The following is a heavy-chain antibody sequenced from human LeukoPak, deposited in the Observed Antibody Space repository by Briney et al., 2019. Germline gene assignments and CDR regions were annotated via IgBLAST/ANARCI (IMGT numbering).Heavy chain of an antibody. D-gene: IGHD4-23*01. J-gene: IGHJ3*02. Sequence: MPGGSLRLSCAASGFSFSNCSMNWVRQAPGKGLEWVSSISSSSTYIYYADSLEGRFTISRDNVRNSLYLQMNSLRAEDTAVYYRAGDYEGNLAFDIWGQGTMVTVSS. CDR1: GFSFSNCS. CDR3: AGDYEGNLAFDI. CDR2: ISSSSTYI. V-gene: IGHV3-21*01.